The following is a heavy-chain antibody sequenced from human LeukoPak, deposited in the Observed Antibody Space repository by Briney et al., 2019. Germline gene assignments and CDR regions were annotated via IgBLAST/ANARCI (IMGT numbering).Heavy chain of an antibody. D-gene: IGHD7-27*01. Sequence: SQTLSLTCAISGDSVSSKTAAWNWIRQSPSRGLEWLGRTYYRSKWYDDYAMSLKGRITINPDTSKNQFSLQLKSVTPEDTAIYYCAEDQLGPGGLANWFDPWGQGTLVTVSS. J-gene: IGHJ5*02. V-gene: IGHV6-1*01. CDR2: TYYRSKWYD. CDR3: AEDQLGPGGLANWFDP. CDR1: GDSVSSKTAA.